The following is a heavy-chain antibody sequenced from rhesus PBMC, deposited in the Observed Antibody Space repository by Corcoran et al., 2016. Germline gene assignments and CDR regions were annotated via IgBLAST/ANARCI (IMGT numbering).Heavy chain of an antibody. CDR1: GGSISSNY. V-gene: IGHV4S11*01. Sequence: QVQLQESGPGLVKPLETLSLTCAVSGGSISSNYWSWIRQAPGRGLEWIGYIYGSGNSTNNNPSLKIRVTLSVDTSKNQLSLKLSSVTAADTAGYYCARHVASPFFDYWGQGVLVTVSS. D-gene: IGHD2-21*01. CDR2: IYGSGNST. CDR3: ARHVASPFFDY. J-gene: IGHJ4*01.